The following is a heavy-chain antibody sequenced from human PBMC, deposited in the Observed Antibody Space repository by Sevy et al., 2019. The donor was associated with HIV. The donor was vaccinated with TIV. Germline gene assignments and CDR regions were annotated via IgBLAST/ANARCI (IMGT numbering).Heavy chain of an antibody. Sequence: GGSLRLSCAASGFTFRDYYMSWIRQAPGKGLEWLSYISTTGSTTYYADSVKGRFTLSRDNARNSLSLQMNSLRAEDTAVYYCARVDITPMRFFDHWGQGTLVTVSS. CDR1: GFTFRDYY. V-gene: IGHV3-11*04. D-gene: IGHD3-22*01. CDR2: ISTTGSTT. CDR3: ARVDITPMRFFDH. J-gene: IGHJ4*02.